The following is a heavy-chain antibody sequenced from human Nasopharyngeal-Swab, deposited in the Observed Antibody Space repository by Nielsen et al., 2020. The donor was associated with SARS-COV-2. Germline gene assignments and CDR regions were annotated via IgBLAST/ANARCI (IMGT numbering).Heavy chain of an antibody. CDR2: INGDGTIT. CDR3: ARVTGGYSFDS. D-gene: IGHD3-22*01. CDR1: GFSSSSYW. J-gene: IGHJ4*01. Sequence: GESLKISCAASGFSSSSYWLHYVRQVPGKGLLWVSRINGDGTITTYADSVKGRFTISRDNAKNTLYLQMNSLTVEDTAVYYCARVTGGYSFDSWGQGTLVTVSS. V-gene: IGHV3-74*03.